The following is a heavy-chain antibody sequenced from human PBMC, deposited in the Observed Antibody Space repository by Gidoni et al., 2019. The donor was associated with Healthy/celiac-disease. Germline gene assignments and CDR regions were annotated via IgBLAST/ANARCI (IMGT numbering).Heavy chain of an antibody. CDR2: IYYSGST. CDR3: ARDWRVAATYNWFDP. V-gene: IGHV4-31*03. Sequence: QVQLQASGPGLVKPSQTLSLPCTVSGCSLSSGGYYWSWIRQHPGKGLEWIGYIYYSGSTYYNPSLKSRVTISVDTSKNQFSLKLSSVTAADTAVYYCARDWRVAATYNWFDPWGQGTLVTVSS. D-gene: IGHD2-15*01. CDR1: GCSLSSGGYY. J-gene: IGHJ5*02.